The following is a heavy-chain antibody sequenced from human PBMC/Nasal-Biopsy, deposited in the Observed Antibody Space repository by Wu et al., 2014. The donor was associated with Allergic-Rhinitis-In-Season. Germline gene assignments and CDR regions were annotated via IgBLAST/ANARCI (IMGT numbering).Heavy chain of an antibody. CDR3: ARDGSPGRYTGSFSWFDP. CDR2: ISVYNGNT. J-gene: IGHJ5*02. Sequence: VKVSCKTSGYTFITYGITWVRQAPRQGLEWMGWISVYNGNTKYAQKVQGRVTMTADTSTSTAYMEVWSLTSDDTAVYYCARDGSPGRYTGSFSWFDPWGHGTLVTVSS. V-gene: IGHV1-18*01. CDR1: GYTFITYG. D-gene: IGHD6-13*01.